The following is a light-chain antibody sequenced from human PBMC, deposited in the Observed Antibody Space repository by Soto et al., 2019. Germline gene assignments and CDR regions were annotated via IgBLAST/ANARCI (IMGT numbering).Light chain of an antibody. CDR1: SGHSSYA. Sequence: QLVLTQSPSASASLGASVKLTCTLSSGHSSYAIAWHQQQPEKGPRYLMKLNSDGSHSQGDGIPDRFSGSSSGAERYLTISRLQSEDEADYYCQTWGTGIHVFGGGTQLTVL. CDR2: LNSDGSH. CDR3: QTWGTGIHV. V-gene: IGLV4-69*01. J-gene: IGLJ7*01.